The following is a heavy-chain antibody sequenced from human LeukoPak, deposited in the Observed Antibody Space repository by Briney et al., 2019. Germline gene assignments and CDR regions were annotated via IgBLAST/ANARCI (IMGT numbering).Heavy chain of an antibody. D-gene: IGHD1-14*01. Sequence: PGGSLRLPCAASGFSFSTYYVNWVRQAPGKGLEWVSCISSSSTHIFYADSVRGRFAISRDNAKNSLYLQMNSLRAEDTAVYYCVRENHGSFDYWGQGSLVTVSS. J-gene: IGHJ4*02. CDR3: VRENHGSFDY. CDR1: GFSFSTYY. CDR2: ISSSSTHI. V-gene: IGHV3-21*01.